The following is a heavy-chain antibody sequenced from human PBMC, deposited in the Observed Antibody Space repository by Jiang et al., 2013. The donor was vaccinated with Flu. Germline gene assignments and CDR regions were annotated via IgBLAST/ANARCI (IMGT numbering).Heavy chain of an antibody. CDR3: AHSMWFGNWFDP. V-gene: IGHV2-5*05. CDR1: GFSLNTSGVS. CDR2: IYWDDDK. D-gene: IGHD3-10*01. Sequence: KPTQTLTLTYTCSGFSLNTSGVSVGWIRQPPGKALEWLALIYWDDDKRYGSSLKSRLTITKDTSKNQVVLTMTNMAPADTATYFCAHSMWFGNWFDPWGQGTLVTVSS. J-gene: IGHJ5*02.